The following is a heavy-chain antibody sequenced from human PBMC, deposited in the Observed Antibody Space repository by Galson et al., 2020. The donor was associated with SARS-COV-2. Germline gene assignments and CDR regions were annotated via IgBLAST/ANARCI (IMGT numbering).Heavy chain of an antibody. CDR2: IYYNGNT. J-gene: IGHJ4*02. Sequence: SETLSLTCTVSGDSTSSSTNYWGWIRQPPGKGLEWIGTIYYNGNTYYNPSLKSRVTISIDTSNNQFSLKVNSVTAADAAVYYCARTAVPGKRIIDYWGQGTLVTVSS. D-gene: IGHD1-1*01. V-gene: IGHV4-39*07. CDR3: ARTAVPGKRIIDY. CDR1: GDSTSSSTNY.